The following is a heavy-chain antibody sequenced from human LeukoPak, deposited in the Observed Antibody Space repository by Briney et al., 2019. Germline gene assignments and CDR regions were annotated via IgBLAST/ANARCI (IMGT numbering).Heavy chain of an antibody. D-gene: IGHD2-21*01. V-gene: IGHV4-34*01. CDR1: GGSFSGYY. J-gene: IGHJ3*02. CDR2: INHSGST. Sequence: SETLSLTCAVYGGSFSGYYWSWIRQPPGKGLEWIGEINHSGSTNYNPSLKSRVTISVDTSKNQFSLKLSSVTAPYTAVYYCARRVNDAFDIWGQGTMVTVSS. CDR3: ARRVNDAFDI.